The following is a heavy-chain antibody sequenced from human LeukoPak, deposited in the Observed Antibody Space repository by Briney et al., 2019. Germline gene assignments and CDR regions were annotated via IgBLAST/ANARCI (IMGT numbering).Heavy chain of an antibody. CDR3: AGGSRRDGYDY. D-gene: IGHD5-24*01. J-gene: IGHJ4*02. V-gene: IGHV3-53*04. CDR2: IYDNGDA. Sequence: GGSLRLSCAASGFTVSSNYMSWVRQAPGKGLEWVSVIYDNGDAYSADSVKGRYTISRHNSKNTLYLQMNSLRPEDTAVYYCAGGSRRDGYDYWGQGTLVTVSS. CDR1: GFTVSSNY.